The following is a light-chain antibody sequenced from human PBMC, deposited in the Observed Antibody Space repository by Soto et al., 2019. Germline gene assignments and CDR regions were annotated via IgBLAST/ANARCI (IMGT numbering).Light chain of an antibody. Sequence: QSALAKPAPVSWSPGRSNTIPYTGTRSDVGAYDAVSWYQQHPGKAPQVIIYRGTKRPSGVSTRFSGSVSGNTASLTVSGLQAEDEAEYFCCSSAPESTYVFGTGTKVTVL. J-gene: IGLJ1*01. CDR2: RGT. V-gene: IGLV2-23*01. CDR3: CSSAPESTYV. CDR1: RSDVGAYDA.